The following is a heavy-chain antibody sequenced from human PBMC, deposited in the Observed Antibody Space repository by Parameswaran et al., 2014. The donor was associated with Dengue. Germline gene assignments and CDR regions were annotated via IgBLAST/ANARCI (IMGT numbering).Heavy chain of an antibody. D-gene: IGHD2-15*01. J-gene: IGHJ3*02. CDR2: IYYSGST. CDR3: ARRARGGGDAFDI. V-gene: IGHV4-39*01. Sequence: WIRQPPGKGLEWIGSIYYSGSTYYNPSLKSRVTISVDTSKNQFSLKLSSVTAADTAVYYCARRARGGGDAFDIWGQGTMVTVSS.